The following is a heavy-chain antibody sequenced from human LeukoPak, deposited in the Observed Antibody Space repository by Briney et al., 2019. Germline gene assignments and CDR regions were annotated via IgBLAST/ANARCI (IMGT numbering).Heavy chain of an antibody. CDR1: GFTVSSNY. D-gene: IGHD3-9*01. V-gene: IGHV3-53*01. CDR2: IYSGGST. Sequence: PGGSLRLSCAASGFTVSSNYMSWVRQAPGKGLEWVSVIYSGGSTYYADSVKGRFTISRDNSKNTLYLQMNSLRAEDTAVYYCAKWGLRYFDLDWGQGTLVTVSS. CDR3: AKWGLRYFDLD. J-gene: IGHJ4*02.